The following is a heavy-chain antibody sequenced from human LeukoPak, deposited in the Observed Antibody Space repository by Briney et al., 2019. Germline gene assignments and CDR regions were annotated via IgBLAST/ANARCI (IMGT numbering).Heavy chain of an antibody. Sequence: GGSLRLSCAASGFTFSHYWMTWVRQAPGKGLEWVANMKEDGSQETYVDSVKGRFTISRDNAKNSLYLQMNNVRAEDTAVYYCAKDATSGWYRWYFDLWGRGTLVTVSS. J-gene: IGHJ2*01. CDR3: AKDATSGWYRWYFDL. CDR2: MKEDGSQE. D-gene: IGHD6-19*01. V-gene: IGHV3-7*04. CDR1: GFTFSHYW.